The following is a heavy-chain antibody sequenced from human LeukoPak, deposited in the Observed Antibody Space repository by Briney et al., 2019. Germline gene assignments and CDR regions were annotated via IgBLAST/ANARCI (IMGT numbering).Heavy chain of an antibody. CDR1: GFTFSSYG. CDR2: IRYDGSNK. V-gene: IGHV3-30*02. D-gene: IGHD2-21*02. J-gene: IGHJ4*02. Sequence: GGSLRLSCAASGFTFSSYGMHWVRQAPGKGLEWVAFIRYDGSNKYYADSVKGRFTISRDNSKNTLYLQMNSLRAEDTAVYYCARDPEIVVVTGYFDYWGQGTLVTVSS. CDR3: ARDPEIVVVTGYFDY.